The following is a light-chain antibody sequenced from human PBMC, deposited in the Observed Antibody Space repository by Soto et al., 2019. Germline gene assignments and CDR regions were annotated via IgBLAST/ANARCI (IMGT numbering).Light chain of an antibody. J-gene: IGLJ1*01. CDR1: SSDVGGNKY. V-gene: IGLV2-14*03. Sequence: QSVLTQPASVSGSPGQSITISCTGTSSDVGGNKYVSWYQHYPGKAPKLMICDVSNRPSGVSNRFSGSKSGNTASLTISGLQAEDEPDYYCSAFTGTTYVFGTGTKVTVL. CDR3: SAFTGTTYV. CDR2: DVS.